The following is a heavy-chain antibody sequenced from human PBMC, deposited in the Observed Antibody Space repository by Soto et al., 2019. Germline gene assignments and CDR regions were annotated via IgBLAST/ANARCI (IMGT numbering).Heavy chain of an antibody. V-gene: IGHV1-69*13. D-gene: IGHD4-17*01. CDR1: GGTFSSYA. Sequence: GASVKVSCKASGGTFSSYAISWVRQAPGQGLEWMGGIIPIFGTANYAQKFQGRVTITADESTSTAYMELSSLRSEDTAVYYCAERTTGGEYYFDYWGQGTLVTVSS. CDR2: IIPIFGTA. J-gene: IGHJ4*02. CDR3: AERTTGGEYYFDY.